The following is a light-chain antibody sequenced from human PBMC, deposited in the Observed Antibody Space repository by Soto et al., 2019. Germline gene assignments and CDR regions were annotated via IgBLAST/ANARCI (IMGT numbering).Light chain of an antibody. CDR3: SSYTTSNTRQIV. CDR2: DVS. CDR1: SSGVGGYNY. Sequence: QSALTQPASVSGSPGQSITISCTGTSSGVGGYNYVSWYQHHPGKAPKLIIFDVSNRPSGVSNPFSGSKSGNTASLTISGLQPEEEADYYCSSYTTSNTRQIVFGTGTKVTVL. V-gene: IGLV2-14*03. J-gene: IGLJ1*01.